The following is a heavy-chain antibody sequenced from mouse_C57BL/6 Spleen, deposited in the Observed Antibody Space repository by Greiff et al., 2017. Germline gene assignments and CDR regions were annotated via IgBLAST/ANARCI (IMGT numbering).Heavy chain of an antibody. CDR1: GFNIKNTY. CDR2: IDPANGNT. J-gene: IGHJ2*01. V-gene: IGHV14-3*01. D-gene: IGHD1-1*01. CDR3: ARYFLITTVVATRVFDY. Sequence: EVMLVESVAELVRPGASVKLSCTASGFNIKNTYMHWVKQRPEQGLEWIGRIDPANGNTKYAPKFQGKATITADTSSNTAYLQLSSLTSEDTAIYYCARYFLITTVVATRVFDYWGQGTTLTVSS.